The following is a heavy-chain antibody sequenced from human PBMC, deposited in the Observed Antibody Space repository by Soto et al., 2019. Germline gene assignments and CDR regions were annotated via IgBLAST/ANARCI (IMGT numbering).Heavy chain of an antibody. Sequence: SETLSLTCAVYGGCFSGYYWSWIRQPPGKGLEWIGEINHSGSTNYNPSLKSRVTISVDTSKNQFSLKLSSVTAADTAVYYCARGPGGTSYGIYYYCYGMYVWGQGTTVTVSS. CDR1: GGCFSGYY. D-gene: IGHD3-16*01. CDR3: ARGPGGTSYGIYYYCYGMYV. CDR2: INHSGST. V-gene: IGHV4-34*01. J-gene: IGHJ6*02.